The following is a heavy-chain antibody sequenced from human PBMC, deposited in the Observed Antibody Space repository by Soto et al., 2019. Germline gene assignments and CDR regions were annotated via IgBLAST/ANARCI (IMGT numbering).Heavy chain of an antibody. CDR2: IIPIFGTA. CDR1: GGTFSSYA. V-gene: IGHV1-69*01. D-gene: IGHD2-15*01. Sequence: QVQLVQSGAEVKKPGSSVKVSCKAPGGTFSSYAISWVRQAPGQGLEWMGGIIPIFGTAKYAQKFQGRVTITADESTSTGYMEVSSLRSEDTAVYYCARSQGGSSSLDIYYYYYYGIDVWGQGTTVTVSS. J-gene: IGHJ6*02. CDR3: ARSQGGSSSLDIYYYYYYGIDV.